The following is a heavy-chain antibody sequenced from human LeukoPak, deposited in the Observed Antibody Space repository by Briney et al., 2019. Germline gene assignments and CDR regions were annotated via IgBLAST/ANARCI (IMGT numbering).Heavy chain of an antibody. Sequence: GGSLRFSCAASGFIFSNYEMNWVRQAPGKGLEWVSSITPTTSYIYYAYLVRGRFTISRENAKNSLYMQMNSLRAEDTAVYYCARLRRTSDSSGYYYYYDYWGQGTLVTVSS. CDR3: ARLRRTSDSSGYYYYYDY. D-gene: IGHD3-22*01. V-gene: IGHV3-21*01. J-gene: IGHJ4*02. CDR2: ITPTTSYI. CDR1: GFIFSNYE.